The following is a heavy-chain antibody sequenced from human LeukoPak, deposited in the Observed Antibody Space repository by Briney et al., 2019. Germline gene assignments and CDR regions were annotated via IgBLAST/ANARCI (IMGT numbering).Heavy chain of an antibody. CDR1: GGSTSSYY. CDR3: ARDLVGAPTYWFDP. Sequence: SETLSLTCTVSGGSTSSYYWSWIRQPAGKGLEWIGRIYTSGSTNYNPSLKSRVTMSVDTSKNQFSLKLSSVTAADTAVYYCARDLVGAPTYWFDPWGQGTLVTVSS. CDR2: IYTSGST. V-gene: IGHV4-4*07. J-gene: IGHJ5*02. D-gene: IGHD1-26*01.